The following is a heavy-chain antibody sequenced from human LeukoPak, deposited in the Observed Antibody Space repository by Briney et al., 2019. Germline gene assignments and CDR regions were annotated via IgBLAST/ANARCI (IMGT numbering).Heavy chain of an antibody. CDR2: IDWDDDK. J-gene: IGHJ4*02. CDR3: ARMRSSSWYFDY. Sequence: SGPTLVKPTQTLTLTCTFSGFSLTTRGMCVFWIRQPPGKALEWLARIDWDDDKYYSTSLKTRLTISKDTSKNQVVLTMTNMDPVDTATYYCARMRSSSWYFDYWGQGTLVTVSS. CDR1: GFSLTTRGMC. D-gene: IGHD6-13*01. V-gene: IGHV2-70*11.